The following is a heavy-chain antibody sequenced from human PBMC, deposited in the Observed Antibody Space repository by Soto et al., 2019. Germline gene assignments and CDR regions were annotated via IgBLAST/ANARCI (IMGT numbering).Heavy chain of an antibody. CDR1: GFTFSNAW. D-gene: IGHD5-18*01. CDR3: TAARGYSYVPGY. J-gene: IGHJ4*02. Sequence: GGSLRLSCAASGFTFSNAWMNWVRQAPGKGLERVGRIKSKTDGGTTDYAAPVKGRFTISIDDSKNTLYLQMNSLKTEDTAVYYCTAARGYSYVPGYWGQGTLVTVSS. CDR2: IKSKTDGGTT. V-gene: IGHV3-15*07.